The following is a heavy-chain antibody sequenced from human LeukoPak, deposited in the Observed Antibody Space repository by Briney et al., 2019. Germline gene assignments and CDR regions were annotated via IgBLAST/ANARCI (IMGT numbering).Heavy chain of an antibody. CDR3: ARDISPDGYNTVLDY. D-gene: IGHD5-24*01. V-gene: IGHV3-30*04. CDR1: GFTFSSYA. J-gene: IGHJ4*02. CDR2: ISYDGSNK. Sequence: GGSLRLSCAASGFTFSSYAMHWVRQAPGKGLEWVAVISYDGSNKYYADSVKGRFTISRDNSKNTLCLQMNSLRAEDTAVYYCARDISPDGYNTVLDYWGQGTLVTVSS.